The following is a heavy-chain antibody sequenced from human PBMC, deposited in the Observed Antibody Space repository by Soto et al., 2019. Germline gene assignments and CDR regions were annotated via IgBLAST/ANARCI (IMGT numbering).Heavy chain of an antibody. CDR2: MNPNSGNT. CDR1: GYTFTSYD. Sequence: ASVKVSCKASGYTFTSYDINWVRQATGQGLEWMGWMNPNSGNTGYAQKFQGRVTMTRNNSISTAYMELSSLRSEDTAVYYCARGDGYCSSTSCYALGYYYYYMDVWGKGTTVTVSS. D-gene: IGHD2-2*03. V-gene: IGHV1-8*01. J-gene: IGHJ6*03. CDR3: ARGDGYCSSTSCYALGYYYYYMDV.